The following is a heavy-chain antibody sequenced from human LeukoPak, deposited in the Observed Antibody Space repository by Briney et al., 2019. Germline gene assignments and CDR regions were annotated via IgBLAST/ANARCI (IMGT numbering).Heavy chain of an antibody. CDR1: GFTFNTYE. Sequence: PGGSLSLSCAASGFTFNTYEMSWVRQTPGKGLDWVAYISSSGRTTYYADSVKGRFTISRDDAKNSLYLQMSSLKVEDTAIYYCAREGVSFFFEDWGQGTLVTVSS. J-gene: IGHJ4*02. V-gene: IGHV3-48*03. CDR3: AREGVSFFFED. D-gene: IGHD2-8*01. CDR2: ISSSGRTT.